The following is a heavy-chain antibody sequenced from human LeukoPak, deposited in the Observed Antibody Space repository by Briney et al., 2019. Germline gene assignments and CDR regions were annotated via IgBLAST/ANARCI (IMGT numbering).Heavy chain of an antibody. V-gene: IGHV4-59*01. Sequence: SETLSLTCTVSGGSISSYYWSWIRQPPGKGLEWIGYIYYSGSTNYNPSLKSRVTISVDTSKNQFSLKLSSVTAADTAEYYCARAPRDIVVVPAVRAFDIWGQGTMVTVSS. D-gene: IGHD2-2*01. CDR2: IYYSGST. CDR1: GGSISSYY. J-gene: IGHJ3*02. CDR3: ARAPRDIVVVPAVRAFDI.